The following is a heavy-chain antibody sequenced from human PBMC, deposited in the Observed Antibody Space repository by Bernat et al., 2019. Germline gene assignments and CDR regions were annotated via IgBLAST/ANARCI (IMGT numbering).Heavy chain of an antibody. CDR1: GGSFSGYY. CDR3: AIYSGSYYVDY. V-gene: IGHV4-34*01. J-gene: IGHJ4*02. Sequence: QVQLQQWGAGLLKPSETLSLTCAVYGGSFSGYYWSWIRQPPGKGLEWIGEINHSGSTNYNPSLKSRVTISVDTSKNQFSLKLSSVTAADTAVYYCAIYSGSYYVDYWGQGTLVTVSS. CDR2: INHSGST. D-gene: IGHD1-26*01.